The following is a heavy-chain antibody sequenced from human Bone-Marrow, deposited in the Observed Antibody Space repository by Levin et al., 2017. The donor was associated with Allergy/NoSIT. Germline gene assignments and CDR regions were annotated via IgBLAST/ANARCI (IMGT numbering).Heavy chain of an antibody. CDR3: ARDRQQQLVD. V-gene: IGHV1-69*01. D-gene: IGHD6-13*01. CDR1: GGTFSSYA. J-gene: IGHJ4*02. Sequence: KISCKASGGTFSSYAISWVRQAPGQGLEWMGGIIPIFGTANYAQKFQGRVTITADESTSTAYMELSSLRSEDTAVYYCARDRQQQLVDWGQGTLVTVSS. CDR2: IIPIFGTA.